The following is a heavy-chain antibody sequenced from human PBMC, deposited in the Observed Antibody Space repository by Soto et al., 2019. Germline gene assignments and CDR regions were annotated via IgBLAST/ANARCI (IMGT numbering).Heavy chain of an antibody. V-gene: IGHV1-18*01. CDR2: ISAYNGNT. J-gene: IGHJ6*02. CDR3: ARGNYYGSGNDYYYGMDV. CDR1: GYTFTSYG. Sequence: ASVKVSCKASGYTFTSYGISWVRQAPGQGLEWMGWISAYNGNTNYAQKLQGRVTMTTDTSTSTAYMELRSLRSDDTAAYYCARGNYYGSGNDYYYGMDVWGQGTTVTVSS. D-gene: IGHD3-10*01.